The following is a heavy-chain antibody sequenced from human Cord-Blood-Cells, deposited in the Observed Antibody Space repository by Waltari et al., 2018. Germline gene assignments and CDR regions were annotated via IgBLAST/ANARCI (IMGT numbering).Heavy chain of an antibody. V-gene: IGHV1-2*02. CDR2: VHPNSDGT. D-gene: IGHD3-22*01. J-gene: IGHJ2*01. Sequence: QVQLVQSGAEVKKPGASVKVSCKASGCTFTGQYMHWVRQATGQGLEWMGWVHPNSDGTNYAQKFQGRVTMTRDTSSSTAYMELSRLRSDDTAVYYCASSARESSGYLRGCYFDLWGRGTLVTVSS. CDR3: ASSARESSGYLRGCYFDL. CDR1: GCTFTGQY.